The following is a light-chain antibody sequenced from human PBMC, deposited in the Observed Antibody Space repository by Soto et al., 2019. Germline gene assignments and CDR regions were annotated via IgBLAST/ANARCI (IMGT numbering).Light chain of an antibody. CDR2: GAS. Sequence: EIVLTQSPGTLSLSPGERATLSCRASQRVSSSFLSWYQQKPGQAPRLLIYGASSRATGVPDRFSGSGSGIDFTLTISRLEPEDFAVYSCQQYGCSPGTFGLGPKLEIK. V-gene: IGKV3-20*01. CDR3: QQYGCSPGT. CDR1: QRVSSSF. J-gene: IGKJ2*01.